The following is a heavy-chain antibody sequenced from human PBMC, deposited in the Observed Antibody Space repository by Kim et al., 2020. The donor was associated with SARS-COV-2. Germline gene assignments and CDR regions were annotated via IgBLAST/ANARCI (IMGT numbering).Heavy chain of an antibody. Sequence: GGSLRLSCVASGFIIGNYDMSWVRQAPGTGLEWVSSISPGGGSTYSPDSAKGRFTISRDNSRNTLYLEMNSRRADDTAVYYCAKRLYSTGWYEDSWGQETLVSVSS. CDR3: AKRLYSTGWYEDS. D-gene: IGHD6-19*01. CDR1: GFIIGNYD. CDR2: ISPGGGST. J-gene: IGHJ4*02. V-gene: IGHV3-23*01.